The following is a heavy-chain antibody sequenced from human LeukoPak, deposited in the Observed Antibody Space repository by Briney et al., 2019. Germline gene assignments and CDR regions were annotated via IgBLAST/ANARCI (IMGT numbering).Heavy chain of an antibody. CDR3: ARDWDSRNDYFDP. CDR1: GYTFTSYG. D-gene: IGHD1-1*01. Sequence: ASVKVSCKASGYTFTSYGISWVRQAPGQGLELMGWTSAHNDDTNYAKTLQGRLTMTTDISTSTAYMELTSLRSDDTAVYYCARDWDSRNDYFDPWGQGTLVIVSS. J-gene: IGHJ4*02. CDR2: TSAHNDDT. V-gene: IGHV1-18*01.